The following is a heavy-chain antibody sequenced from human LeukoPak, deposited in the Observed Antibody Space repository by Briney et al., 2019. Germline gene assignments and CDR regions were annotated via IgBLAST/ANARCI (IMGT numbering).Heavy chain of an antibody. CDR3: ARDLLANIDDYYFGMDV. Sequence: GGSLRLSCVGSGFTFSDYFISWIRQAPGKGLEWISYISNIGRTTYFADSVKGRFTISRDNAKNSLYLHMNGLRAEDTAVYYCARDLLANIDDYYFGMDVWGQGTTVTVCS. J-gene: IGHJ6*02. V-gene: IGHV3-11*01. CDR1: GFTFSDYF. CDR2: ISNIGRTT. D-gene: IGHD4/OR15-4a*01.